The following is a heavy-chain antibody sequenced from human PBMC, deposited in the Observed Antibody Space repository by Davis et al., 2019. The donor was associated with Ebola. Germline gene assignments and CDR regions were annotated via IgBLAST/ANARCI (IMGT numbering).Heavy chain of an antibody. Sequence: GESLKISCTDSVIPFSSYAMTWVRQAPGKGLEWVSAISGSGGSTYYADSVKGRFTISRDTSKNTLYLQMNSLRAEDTAVYYCAKSGLSFGVVKYHYGMDVWGKGTTVTVSS. CDR3: AKSGLSFGVVKYHYGMDV. V-gene: IGHV3-23*01. CDR2: ISGSGGST. J-gene: IGHJ6*04. D-gene: IGHD3-3*01. CDR1: VIPFSSYA.